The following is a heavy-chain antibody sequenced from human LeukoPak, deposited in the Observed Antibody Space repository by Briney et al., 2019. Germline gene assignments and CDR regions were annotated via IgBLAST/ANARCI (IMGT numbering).Heavy chain of an antibody. V-gene: IGHV4-31*03. CDR1: GGSISSGGYS. J-gene: IGHJ4*02. CDR3: ARGGKRTIDY. Sequence: NPSETLSLTCTVSGGSISSGGYSWSWIRQHPGKGLEWIGYIYYSGSTYYNPSLKSRVTISVDTSKNQFSLKLSSVTAAGTAVYYCARGGKRTIDYWGQGTLVTVSS. CDR2: IYYSGST. D-gene: IGHD4-23*01.